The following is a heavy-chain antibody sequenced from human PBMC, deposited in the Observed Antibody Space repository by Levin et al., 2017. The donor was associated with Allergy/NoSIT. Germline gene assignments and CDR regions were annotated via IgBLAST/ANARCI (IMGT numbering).Heavy chain of an antibody. CDR1: GYTFTGYY. Sequence: GESLKISCKASGYTFTGYYMHWVRQAPGQGLEWMGWINPNSGGTNYAQKFQGRVTMTRDTSISTAYMELSRLRSDDTAVYYCARVRCSGGSGYSAAYWGQGTLVTVSS. D-gene: IGHD2-15*01. CDR3: ARVRCSGGSGYSAAY. CDR2: INPNSGGT. J-gene: IGHJ4*02. V-gene: IGHV1-2*02.